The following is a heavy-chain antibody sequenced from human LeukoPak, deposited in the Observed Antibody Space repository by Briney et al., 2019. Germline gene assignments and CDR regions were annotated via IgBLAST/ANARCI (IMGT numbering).Heavy chain of an antibody. V-gene: IGHV3-30*18. CDR1: GFTFSSYG. Sequence: PRRSLRLSCAASGFTFSSYGMHWVRQAPGKGLEWVAVISYDGSNKYYADSVKGRFTISRDNSKNTLYLQMNSLRAEDTAVYYCAKDVRALESWGQGTLVTVSS. CDR3: AKDVRALES. J-gene: IGHJ5*01. CDR2: ISYDGSNK.